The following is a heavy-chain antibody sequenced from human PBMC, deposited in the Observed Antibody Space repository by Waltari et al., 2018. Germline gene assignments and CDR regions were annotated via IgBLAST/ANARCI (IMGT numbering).Heavy chain of an antibody. J-gene: IGHJ4*02. CDR1: GFTFSSYS. CDR3: ARSTFWETVVITADFDY. D-gene: IGHD3-22*01. Sequence: EVQLVESGGGLVKPGGSLRLSCAASGFTFSSYSMTWVRQAPGKGLEWVSSISSSSSYIYYADSVKGRFTISRDNAKNSLYLQMNSLRAEDTAVYYCARSTFWETVVITADFDYWGQGTLVTVSS. V-gene: IGHV3-21*01. CDR2: ISSSSSYI.